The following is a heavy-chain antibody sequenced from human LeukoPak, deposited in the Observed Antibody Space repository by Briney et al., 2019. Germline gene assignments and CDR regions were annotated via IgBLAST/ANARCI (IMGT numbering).Heavy chain of an antibody. CDR3: ARQATDWFDP. CDR2: IYPGDSYT. V-gene: IGHV5-51*01. J-gene: IGHJ5*02. CDR1: GYSFTSYL. Sequence: GESLKISWKGSGYSFTSYLIGWVREMPGKGLEWVGVIYPGDSYTRYSPSFQCQVTISADKSISAAYLQWSSLKASDTAMYYCARQATDWFDPWGQGTLVTVSS.